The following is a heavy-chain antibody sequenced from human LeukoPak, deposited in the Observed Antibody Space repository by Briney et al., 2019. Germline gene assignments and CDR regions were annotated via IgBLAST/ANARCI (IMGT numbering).Heavy chain of an antibody. J-gene: IGHJ4*02. V-gene: IGHV4-39*01. Sequence: SETLSLTCTVSGGSISSSSYYWGWIRQPPGKGLEWIGSIYYRGNTYYNPSLKSRVTISVDTSKSQFSLKLSSVTAADTAVYYCARIFGTYYFDYWGQGTLVTVSS. CDR3: ARIFGTYYFDY. CDR2: IYYRGNT. D-gene: IGHD3-3*01. CDR1: GGSISSSSYY.